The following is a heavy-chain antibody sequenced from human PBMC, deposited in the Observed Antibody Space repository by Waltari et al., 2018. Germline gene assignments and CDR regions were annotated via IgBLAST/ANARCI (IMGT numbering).Heavy chain of an antibody. CDR3: ASISSSSRPYFDY. D-gene: IGHD6-6*01. CDR2: IYTTGST. Sequence: QVQLQESGPGLVKPSETLSLTCTVSGGSISSYYWSWIRQPAGKGLEWIGRIYTTGSTNYSPSLKSRVTMSVDTSKNQFSLKLSSVPAADTAVYYCASISSSSRPYFDYWGQGTLVTVSS. J-gene: IGHJ4*02. V-gene: IGHV4-4*07. CDR1: GGSISSYY.